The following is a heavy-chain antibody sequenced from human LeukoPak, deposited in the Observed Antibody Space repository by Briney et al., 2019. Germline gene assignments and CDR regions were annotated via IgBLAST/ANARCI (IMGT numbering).Heavy chain of an antibody. J-gene: IGHJ6*02. Sequence: PTGGSLRLSCAASGFTLDDYAMHWVRQAPGKGLEWVSGISWNSGSIGYADSVKGRFTISRDNAKNSLYLQMNSLRAEDTALYYCAKAAVAGTDYYYYGMDVWGQGTTVTVSS. CDR3: AKAAVAGTDYYYYGMDV. CDR1: GFTLDDYA. V-gene: IGHV3-9*01. D-gene: IGHD6-19*01. CDR2: ISWNSGSI.